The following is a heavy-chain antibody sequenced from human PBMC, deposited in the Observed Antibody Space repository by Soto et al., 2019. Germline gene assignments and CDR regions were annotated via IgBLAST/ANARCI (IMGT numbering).Heavy chain of an antibody. CDR3: VGHLVMAGTRGFDH. V-gene: IGHV4-4*02. J-gene: IGHJ4*02. Sequence: QVQLQESGPGLVKPSGTLSLTCAVSSGSVFSSNWWSWVRLPPGKGLEGVGETRNSGAANHNPSLKSRVTITVDSSRHHIFLELSSATAADTSVYYCVGHLVMAGTRGFDHWGLGTLVTVSS. CDR1: SGSVFSSNW. D-gene: IGHD6-19*01. CDR2: TRNSGAA.